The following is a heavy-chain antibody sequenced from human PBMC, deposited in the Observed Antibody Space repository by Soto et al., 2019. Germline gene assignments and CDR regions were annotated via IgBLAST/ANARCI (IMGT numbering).Heavy chain of an antibody. V-gene: IGHV1-69*13. CDR2: IIPIFGTA. Sequence: SVKVSCKASGGTFSSYAISWVRQAPGQGLEWMGGIIPIFGTANYAQKFQGRVTITADESTSTAYMELSSLRSEDTAVYYCARGGIHYYDSSGYFLDYWGQGTLVTVSS. D-gene: IGHD3-22*01. J-gene: IGHJ4*02. CDR1: GGTFSSYA. CDR3: ARGGIHYYDSSGYFLDY.